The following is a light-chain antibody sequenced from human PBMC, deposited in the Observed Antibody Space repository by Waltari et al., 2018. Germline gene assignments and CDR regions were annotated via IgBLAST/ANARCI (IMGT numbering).Light chain of an antibody. Sequence: QSALTQPASVSGSPGQSITISCTGTSIYVGGSNHFSWYQQHPGKAPKLMIYEVSNRPSGVSNRFSGSKSGNTASLTISGLQAEDEADYYCSSYTSSSTVVFGGGTKLTVL. CDR1: SIYVGGSNH. V-gene: IGLV2-14*01. CDR3: SSYTSSSTVV. J-gene: IGLJ2*01. CDR2: EVS.